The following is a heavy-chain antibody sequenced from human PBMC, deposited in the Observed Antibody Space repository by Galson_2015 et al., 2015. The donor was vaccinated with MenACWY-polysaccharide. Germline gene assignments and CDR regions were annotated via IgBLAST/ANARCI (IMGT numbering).Heavy chain of an antibody. CDR3: ARGHGSGIYFDN. Sequence: SETLSLTCTVSGGSISSSSYYWGWIRQPPGKGLEWIGTIYIYYGGGTYYNPSLKSRATISVDTSKNQFSLKLSSVTAADTAVYYCARGHGSGIYFDNWGQGTLVTVSS. D-gene: IGHD3-10*01. CDR1: GGSISSSSYY. V-gene: IGHV4-39*01. J-gene: IGHJ4*02. CDR2: IYIYYGGGT.